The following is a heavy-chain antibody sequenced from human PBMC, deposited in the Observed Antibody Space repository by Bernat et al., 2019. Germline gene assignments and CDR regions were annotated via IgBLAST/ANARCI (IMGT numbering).Heavy chain of an antibody. CDR3: TTVGGYCSGGSCYSRV. Sequence: EVQLVESGGGLVKPGGSLRLSCAASGFTFSNAWMSWVRQAPGKGLEWVGRIKSKTDGGTRDYAAPVKGRFTISRDDSNTTLYLQMNSLKTEDTAVYSCTTVGGYCSGGSCYSRVWGQGTMVTVSS. CDR1: GFTFSNAW. V-gene: IGHV3-15*01. D-gene: IGHD2-15*01. J-gene: IGHJ3*01. CDR2: IKSKTDGGTR.